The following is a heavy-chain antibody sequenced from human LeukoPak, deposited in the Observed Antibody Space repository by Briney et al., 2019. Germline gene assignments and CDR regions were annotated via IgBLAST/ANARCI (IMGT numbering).Heavy chain of an antibody. CDR3: AQESRAVAGTFDY. V-gene: IGHV1-46*01. CDR2: INPSGGST. Sequence: GASVKVSCKASGYTFTSYYMHWVRQAPGRGLEWMGIINPSGGSTSYAQKFQGRVTMTRDTSTSTVYMELSSLRSEDTAVYYRAQESRAVAGTFDYWGQGTLVTVSS. J-gene: IGHJ4*02. CDR1: GYTFTSYY. D-gene: IGHD6-19*01.